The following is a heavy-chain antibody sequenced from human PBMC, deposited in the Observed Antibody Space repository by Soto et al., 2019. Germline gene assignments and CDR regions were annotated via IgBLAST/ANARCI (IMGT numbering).Heavy chain of an antibody. CDR3: ARTSLGYCSGGSCLFSYGMDV. CDR1: GYIFTSYW. J-gene: IGHJ6*02. D-gene: IGHD2-15*01. Sequence: GESLKISCKGSGYIFTSYWIGWVRQMPGKGLEWMGIIYPGDSDTRYSPSFQGQVTISADKSISTAYLQWSSLKASDTAMYYCARTSLGYCSGGSCLFSYGMDVWGQGATVTVSS. CDR2: IYPGDSDT. V-gene: IGHV5-51*01.